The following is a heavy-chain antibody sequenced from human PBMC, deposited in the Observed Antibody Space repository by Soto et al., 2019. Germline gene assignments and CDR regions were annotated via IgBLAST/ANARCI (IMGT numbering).Heavy chain of an antibody. D-gene: IGHD3-3*01. CDR1: GFTFSSYS. Sequence: GGSLRLSCAASGFTFSSYSMNWVRQAPGEGLELVSSISSSSSYIYYADSVKGRFTISRDNAKNSLYLQMNSLRAEDTAVYYCALRFLWFDPWGQGTLVTVSS. CDR2: ISSSSSYI. V-gene: IGHV3-21*01. CDR3: ALRFLWFDP. J-gene: IGHJ5*02.